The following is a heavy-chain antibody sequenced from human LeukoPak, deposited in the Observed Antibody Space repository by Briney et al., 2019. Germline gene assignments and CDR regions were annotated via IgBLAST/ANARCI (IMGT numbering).Heavy chain of an antibody. Sequence: ASVKVSCKASGYTFTSYGIAWVRQAPGQGLQWMGWISANNGDTSYSQKLQGRVTMTTDTSTNTAYMVLRSLTSDDTAVYYCARDPPGLTLGSPGDYWGQGTLVIVSS. V-gene: IGHV1-18*01. CDR3: ARDPPGLTLGSPGDY. CDR2: ISANNGDT. D-gene: IGHD3-16*01. J-gene: IGHJ4*02. CDR1: GYTFTSYG.